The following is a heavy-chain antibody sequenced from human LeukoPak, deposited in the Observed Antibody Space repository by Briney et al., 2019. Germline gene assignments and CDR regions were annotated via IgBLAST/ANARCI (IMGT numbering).Heavy chain of an antibody. CDR1: GGSISSGDYY. CDR3: ARGEYYYGSGSYPGYFDY. Sequence: PSETLSLTCAVSGGSISSGDYYWSWIRQPPGKGLEWIGYIYYSGSTYYNPSLKSRVTISVDTSKNQFSLKLSSVTAADTAVYYCARGEYYYGSGSYPGYFDYWGQGTLVTVSS. V-gene: IGHV4-30-4*01. D-gene: IGHD3-10*01. J-gene: IGHJ4*02. CDR2: IYYSGST.